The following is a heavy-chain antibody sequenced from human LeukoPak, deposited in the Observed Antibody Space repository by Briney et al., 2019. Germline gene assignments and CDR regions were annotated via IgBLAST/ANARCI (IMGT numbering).Heavy chain of an antibody. Sequence: SETLSLTCAVYGGSFSGYYWSWIRQPPGKGVEWIGEINHSGSTNYSPSLKSRVTISVDTSKNQFSLKLSSVTAADTAVYYCARGGVRSVAGNLIKADGAFDIWGQGTMVTVSS. CDR1: GGSFSGYY. CDR3: ARGGVRSVAGNLIKADGAFDI. D-gene: IGHD6-19*01. V-gene: IGHV4-34*01. CDR2: INHSGST. J-gene: IGHJ3*02.